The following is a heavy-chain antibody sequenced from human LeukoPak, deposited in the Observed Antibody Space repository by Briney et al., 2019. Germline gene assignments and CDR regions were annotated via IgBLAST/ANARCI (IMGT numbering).Heavy chain of an antibody. CDR1: GYTFTSYD. V-gene: IGHV1-8*01. J-gene: IGHJ1*01. D-gene: IGHD4-17*01. Sequence: ASVKVSCKASGYTFTSYDINWVRQATGQGLEWMGWMNPNSGNTGYAQKFQGRVTMTRNTSISTAYMELSSLRSEDTAVYYCARGFAPTDYDEYFQHRGQGTLVTVSS. CDR3: ARGFAPTDYDEYFQH. CDR2: MNPNSGNT.